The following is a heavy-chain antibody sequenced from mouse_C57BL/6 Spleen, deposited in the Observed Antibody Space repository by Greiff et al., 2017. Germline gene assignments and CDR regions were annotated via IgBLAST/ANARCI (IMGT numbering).Heavy chain of an antibody. V-gene: IGHV1-82*01. J-gene: IGHJ1*03. Sequence: QVHVKQSGPELVKPGASVKISCKASGYAFSSSWMNWVKQRPGKGLEWIGRIYPGDGDTNYNGKLKGKATLTADKSSSTAYMQLSSLTSEDSAVYFCARNYDGRGDFDVWGTGTTVTVSS. CDR2: IYPGDGDT. CDR1: GYAFSSSW. CDR3: ARNYDGRGDFDV. D-gene: IGHD2-4*01.